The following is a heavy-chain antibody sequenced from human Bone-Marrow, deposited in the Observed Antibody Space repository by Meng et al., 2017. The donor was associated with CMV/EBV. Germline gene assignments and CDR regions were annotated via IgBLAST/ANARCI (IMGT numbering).Heavy chain of an antibody. J-gene: IGHJ3*02. Sequence: GGSLRLSCAASGFTFSSYAMSWVRQAPGKGLEWVSVIYSGGSSTYYADSVKGRFTISRDNSKNTLYLQMNSLRAEDTAVYYCAKDEREAFDIWGQGTMVTVSS. CDR1: GFTFSSYA. CDR2: IYSGGSST. V-gene: IGHV3-23*03. D-gene: IGHD1-26*01. CDR3: AKDEREAFDI.